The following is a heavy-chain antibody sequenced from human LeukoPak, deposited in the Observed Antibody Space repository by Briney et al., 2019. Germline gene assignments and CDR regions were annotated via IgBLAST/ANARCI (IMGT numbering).Heavy chain of an antibody. CDR2: IYHSGST. CDR1: GGDISSGGYY. Sequence: SETLSLTCTVSGGDISSGGYYWSWIRQHPGKGLEWIGYIYHSGSTYYNPSLRSRVTISVDTSKNHFSLNLNSVTAADTAVYYFARAKYCGNLCEIWGQGTKVTVSS. J-gene: IGHJ3*02. D-gene: IGHD2-21*01. CDR3: ARAKYCGNLCEI. V-gene: IGHV4-31*03.